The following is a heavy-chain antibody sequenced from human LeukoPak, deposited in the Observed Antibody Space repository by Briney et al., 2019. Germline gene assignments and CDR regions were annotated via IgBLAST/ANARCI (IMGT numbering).Heavy chain of an antibody. CDR1: GFTFSSFS. CDR3: ARDGYNDAFDI. Sequence: GGSLRLSCAASGFTFSSFSMNWVRQAPGKGLEWVSYISVGGSYIYYADSVKGRFTISRDNAKNSLYLQMNSLRAEDTAVYYCARDGYNDAFDIWGQGTMVTVSS. J-gene: IGHJ3*02. D-gene: IGHD5-24*01. V-gene: IGHV3-21*06. CDR2: ISVGGSYI.